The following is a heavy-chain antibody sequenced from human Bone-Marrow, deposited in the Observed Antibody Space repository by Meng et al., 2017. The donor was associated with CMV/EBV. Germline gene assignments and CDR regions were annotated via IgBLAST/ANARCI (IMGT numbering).Heavy chain of an antibody. D-gene: IGHD3-16*01. V-gene: IGHV3-23*01. CDR1: GFSFSDYW. J-gene: IGHJ4*02. CDR2: ISRSAINT. Sequence: GGSLRLSCVASGFSFSDYWMTWVRQAPGKGLEWVSAISRSAINTYYRDSVKGRFTISRDNSRKMLYLQMNNLRVEDTALYYCAQGVDNWGQGTLVTVSS. CDR3: AQGVDN.